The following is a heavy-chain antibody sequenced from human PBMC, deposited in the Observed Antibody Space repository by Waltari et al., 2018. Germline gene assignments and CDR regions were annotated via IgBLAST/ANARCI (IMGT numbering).Heavy chain of an antibody. CDR1: GFTFSSYA. J-gene: IGHJ3*02. D-gene: IGHD2-2*01. CDR3: AKDYCSSTSCDAFDI. Sequence: EVQLVESGGGLVQPGRSLRLSCAASGFTFSSYAMSWVRQAPGKGLEWVSAIMGSGGSTYSADSVKGRFTISRDNSKNTLYLQMNSLRAEDTAVYYCAKDYCSSTSCDAFDIWGQGTMVTVSS. CDR2: IMGSGGST. V-gene: IGHV3-23*04.